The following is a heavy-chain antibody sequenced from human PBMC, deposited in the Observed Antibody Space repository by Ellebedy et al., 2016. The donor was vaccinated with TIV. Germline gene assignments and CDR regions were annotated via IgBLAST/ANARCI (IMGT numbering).Heavy chain of an antibody. J-gene: IGHJ3*02. V-gene: IGHV3-7*01. CDR2: IKQDGSEK. CDR1: GFSFRSYW. Sequence: GESLKISCAASGFSFRSYWMSWVRQAPGKGLEWVANIKQDGSEKYHVDSVRGRFTISRDNARNALYLQMHSLTAEDTAVYYCVTDGSYGDYLSPTHAFVIWGQGTMVAVSS. D-gene: IGHD4-17*01. CDR3: VTDGSYGDYLSPTHAFVI.